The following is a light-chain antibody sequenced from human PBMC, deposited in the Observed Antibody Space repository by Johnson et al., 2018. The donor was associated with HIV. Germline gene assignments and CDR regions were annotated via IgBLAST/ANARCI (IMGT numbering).Light chain of an antibody. J-gene: IGLJ1*01. CDR3: GTWDSGLSGGLYL. CDR2: DNN. V-gene: IGLV1-51*01. CDR1: SSNIGNNY. Sequence: QSVLTQPPSVSAAPGQKVTISCSGSSSNIGNNYVSWYQQLPGTAPKLLIYDNNKRPSGIPDRFSGSKSGTSATLGITGLQTGDEADYYCGTWDSGLSGGLYLFGTGTKVTVL.